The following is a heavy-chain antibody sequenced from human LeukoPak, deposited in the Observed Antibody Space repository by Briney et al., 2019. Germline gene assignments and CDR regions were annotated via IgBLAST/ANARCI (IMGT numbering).Heavy chain of an antibody. J-gene: IGHJ4*02. CDR1: GYTFTGHF. CDR2: IEPKSGGT. D-gene: IGHD2-2*02. Sequence: ASVKVSCTASGYTFTGHFMHWVRQAPGQGLEWMGWIEPKSGGTHYGHKFQGRVTITRDTSMSTAYMELSRLKADDTAVYYCAREMGVVPTAIPTVDSWGQGTLVTVS. CDR3: AREMGVVPTAIPTVDS. V-gene: IGHV1-2*02.